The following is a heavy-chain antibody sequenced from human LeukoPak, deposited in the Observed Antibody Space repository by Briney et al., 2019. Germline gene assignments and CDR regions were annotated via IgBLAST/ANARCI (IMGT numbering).Heavy chain of an antibody. CDR1: GGSISSSSYY. D-gene: IGHD3-10*01. V-gene: IGHV4-39*07. CDR3: AREKRGEMVRGVIDY. J-gene: IGHJ4*02. CDR2: IYYSGST. Sequence: SSETLSLTCTVSGGSISSSSYYWGWIRQPPGKGLEWIGSIYYSGSTYYNPSLKSRVTISVDTSKNQFSLKLSSVTAADTAVYYCAREKRGEMVRGVIDYWGQGTLVTVSS.